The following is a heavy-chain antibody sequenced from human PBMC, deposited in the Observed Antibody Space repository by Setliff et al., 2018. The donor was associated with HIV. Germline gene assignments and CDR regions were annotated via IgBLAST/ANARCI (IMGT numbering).Heavy chain of an antibody. V-gene: IGHV3-15*01. CDR2: IKSKINGGTT. J-gene: IGHJ4*02. CDR1: GFTFSSYG. Sequence: PGGSLRLSCAASGFTFSSYGMHWVRQAPGKGLEWVGRIKSKINGGTTDHAAPLKGRFTISRDDSKNTLYLQMNSLKTEDTAVYYCAYYRDSTVHQDYWGQGTLVTVSS. D-gene: IGHD3-16*02. CDR3: AYYRDSTVHQDY.